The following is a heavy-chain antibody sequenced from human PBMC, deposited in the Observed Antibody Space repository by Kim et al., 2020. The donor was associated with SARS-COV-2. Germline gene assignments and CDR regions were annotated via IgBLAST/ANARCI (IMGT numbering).Heavy chain of an antibody. D-gene: IGHD4-4*01. CDR3: ARGLHHYYSGMDV. Sequence: ASVKVSCKASGYTFTTYVMNWVRQAPGQGLEWMGRINTNTGSPTHAQDFTGRFVFSLDTSVSTAYLQISSLKAEDTAVYYCARGLHHYYSGMDVWGQGTT. J-gene: IGHJ6*02. CDR1: GYTFTTYV. CDR2: INTNTGSP. V-gene: IGHV7-4-1*02.